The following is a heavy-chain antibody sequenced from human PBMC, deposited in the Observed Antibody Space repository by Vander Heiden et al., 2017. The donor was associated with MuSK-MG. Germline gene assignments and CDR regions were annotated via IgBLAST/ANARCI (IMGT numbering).Heavy chain of an antibody. CDR3: ARAPRYYGSGSYPDY. CDR2: IIPIFGTA. D-gene: IGHD3-10*01. V-gene: IGHV1-69*01. CDR1: GATVSSYG. Sequence: QVQLVQSAAEVTTPGSSVKVSCKASGATVSSYGISWVRQAPGQGLEWMGGIIPIFGTANYAQKFQGRVTITADESTSTAYMELSSLRSEDTAVYYCARAPRYYGSGSYPDYWGQGTLVTVSS. J-gene: IGHJ4*02.